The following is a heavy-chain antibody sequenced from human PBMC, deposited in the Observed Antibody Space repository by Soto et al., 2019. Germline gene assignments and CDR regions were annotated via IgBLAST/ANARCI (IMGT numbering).Heavy chain of an antibody. D-gene: IGHD4-17*01. Sequence: PGESLKISCQGSGYSFTSYWIGWVRQMPGKGLEWMGIIYPGDSDTRYSPSFQGQVTISADKSISTAYLQWSSLKASDTAMYYCALRPYDYGEDRYYYYGMDVWGQGTTVTVSS. J-gene: IGHJ6*02. V-gene: IGHV5-51*01. CDR1: GYSFTSYW. CDR3: ALRPYDYGEDRYYYYGMDV. CDR2: IYPGDSDT.